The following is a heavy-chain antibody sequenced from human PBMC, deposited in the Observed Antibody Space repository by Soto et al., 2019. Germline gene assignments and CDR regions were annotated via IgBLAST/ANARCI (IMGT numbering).Heavy chain of an antibody. CDR3: AHRATMTIFGLIIDNGIWFDP. J-gene: IGHJ5*02. CDR1: GFSLSTSGAA. D-gene: IGHD3-3*01. V-gene: IGHV2-5*02. CDR2: IYWDGDK. Sequence: QINLIESGPTLVNPTQTLTLTCTFSGFSLSTSGAAVGWVRQPPGRALEWLALIYWDGDKRYNASLGNRLTITKDTSMNQVVLTLTNVDPADTATYYCAHRATMTIFGLIIDNGIWFDPWGQGTRVFVSS.